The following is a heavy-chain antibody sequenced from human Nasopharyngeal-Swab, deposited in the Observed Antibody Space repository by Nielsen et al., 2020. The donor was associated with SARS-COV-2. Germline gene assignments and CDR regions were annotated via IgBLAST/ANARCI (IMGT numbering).Heavy chain of an antibody. CDR2: IYTRGST. CDR1: GGSISSGSYY. J-gene: IGHJ2*01. CDR3: ARGRMWHWYFDL. V-gene: IGHV4-61*02. D-gene: IGHD2-21*01. Sequence: TLSLTCTVSGGSISSGSYYWSGNRQPAGKGLEWIGRIYTRGSTNYNPTLKSRFTISVDTPKNQFSLKLSSVTAADTAVYYCARGRMWHWYFDLWGRGTLVTVSS.